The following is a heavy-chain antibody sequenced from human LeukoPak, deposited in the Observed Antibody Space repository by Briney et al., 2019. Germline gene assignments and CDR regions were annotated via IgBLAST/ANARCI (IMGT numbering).Heavy chain of an antibody. CDR1: GGSISSGGYY. CDR2: IYYSGST. J-gene: IGHJ4*02. CDR3: AKDQGDHYYDSSGYYYARGLVSYFDY. Sequence: SETLSLTCTVSGGSISSGGYYWSWIRQHPGKGLEWIGYIYYSGSTYYNPSLKSRVTISVDTSKNQFSLKLSSVTAADTAVYYCAKDQGDHYYDSSGYYYARGLVSYFDYWGQGTLVTVSS. D-gene: IGHD3-22*01. V-gene: IGHV4-31*03.